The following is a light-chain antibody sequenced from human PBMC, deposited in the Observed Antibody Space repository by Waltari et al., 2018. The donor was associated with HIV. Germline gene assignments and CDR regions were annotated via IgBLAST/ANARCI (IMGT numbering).Light chain of an antibody. Sequence: DVGGYNYVSWYQQHPGKAPKLMIYEVSNRPSGVSNRFSGSKSGNTASLTISGLQAEDEADYYCSSYTSSSTLYVFGTGTKVTVL. CDR2: EVS. CDR3: SSYTSSSTLYV. V-gene: IGLV2-14*01. J-gene: IGLJ1*01. CDR1: DVGGYNY.